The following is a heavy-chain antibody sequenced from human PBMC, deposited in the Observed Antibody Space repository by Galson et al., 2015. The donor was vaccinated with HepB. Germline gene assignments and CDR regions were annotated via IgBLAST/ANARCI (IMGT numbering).Heavy chain of an antibody. CDR3: ARLKISYFENNGYHFDY. D-gene: IGHD3-22*01. CDR2: ISSSGKTS. Sequence: SLRLSCAASGFNLGDYYMSWIRQAPGKGPEWVSYISSSGKTSYYADSVKGQFTISRDNTKNSLYVQMDSLRAEDTAVYFCARLKISYFENNGYHFDYWGQGALVTVSS. V-gene: IGHV3-11*01. J-gene: IGHJ4*02. CDR1: GFNLGDYY.